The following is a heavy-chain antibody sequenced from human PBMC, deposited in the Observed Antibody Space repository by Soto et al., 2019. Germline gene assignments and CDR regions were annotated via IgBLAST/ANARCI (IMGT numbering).Heavy chain of an antibody. CDR1: GYTSTSYG. CDR2: ISAYNGNT. J-gene: IGHJ6*02. Sequence: ASVKVSCKASGYTSTSYGISWVRQAPGQGLEWMGWISAYNGNTNYAQKLQGRVTMTTDTSTSTAYMELRSLRSDDTAVYYCARDRIYSYGPHYYYYGMDVWGQGTTVTVSS. V-gene: IGHV1-18*01. CDR3: ARDRIYSYGPHYYYYGMDV. D-gene: IGHD5-18*01.